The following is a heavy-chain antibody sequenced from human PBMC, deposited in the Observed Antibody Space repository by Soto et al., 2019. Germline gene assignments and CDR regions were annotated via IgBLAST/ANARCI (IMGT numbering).Heavy chain of an antibody. Sequence: EVQLLESGGGLVQPGGSLRLSCAASGFTFSSYAMSWVRQAPGKGLEWVSAISGSGGSTYYADSVKSRFTISRDNSKNTLYLQMNSLRAEDTAVYYCAKYWDSNHYYFDYWGQGTLVTVSS. V-gene: IGHV3-23*01. CDR2: ISGSGGST. CDR3: AKYWDSNHYYFDY. CDR1: GFTFSSYA. D-gene: IGHD4-4*01. J-gene: IGHJ4*02.